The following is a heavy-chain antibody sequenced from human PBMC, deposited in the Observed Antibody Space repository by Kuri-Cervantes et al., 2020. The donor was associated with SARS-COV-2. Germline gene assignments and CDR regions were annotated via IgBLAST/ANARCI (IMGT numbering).Heavy chain of an antibody. Sequence: GGSLRLSGAASGFTFSTYAMHWVRQAPGKGLECVAFIWYDEDNKYYADSVKGRFTISRDNSKNTLYLQMNTLRADDTAVYYCGSGLLPHYLGQGTLVTVSS. CDR2: IWYDEDNK. J-gene: IGHJ4*02. D-gene: IGHD3-22*01. CDR3: GSGLLPHY. V-gene: IGHV3-30*02. CDR1: GFTFSTYA.